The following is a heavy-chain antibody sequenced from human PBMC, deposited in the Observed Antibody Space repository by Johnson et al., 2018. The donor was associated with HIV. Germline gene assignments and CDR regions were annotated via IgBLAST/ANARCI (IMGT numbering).Heavy chain of an antibody. CDR1: GFTFSTYG. V-gene: IGHV3-33*05. D-gene: IGHD4/OR15-4a*01. J-gene: IGHJ3*02. CDR3: ARGDYGHDAFDI. CDR2: ISYDGSNK. Sequence: QVQLVESGGGVVQPGRSLRLSCVASGFTFSTYGMHWVRQAPGKGLEWVAVISYDGSNKFYLDSVKGRFPISRDNSQNTLYLQMNSLRAEDTAVYYCARGDYGHDAFDIWGQGTMVTVSS.